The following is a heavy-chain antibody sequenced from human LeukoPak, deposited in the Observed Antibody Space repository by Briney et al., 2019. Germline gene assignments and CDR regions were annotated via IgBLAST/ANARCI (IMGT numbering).Heavy chain of an antibody. CDR1: GGSISGYY. J-gene: IGHJ4*02. CDR2: IYYSGST. V-gene: IGHV4-59*01. CDR3: ARAVAYGDYAIDY. D-gene: IGHD4-17*01. Sequence: PSETLSVTCTVSGGSISGYYWSWIRQPPGNGLEWIGYIYYSGSTSYNPSLKSRVTISLDTSKKDFSLKLSSVTAADTAVYYCARAVAYGDYAIDYWGQGTLVTVSS.